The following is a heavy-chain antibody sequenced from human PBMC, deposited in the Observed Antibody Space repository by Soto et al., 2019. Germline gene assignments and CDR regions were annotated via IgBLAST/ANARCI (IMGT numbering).Heavy chain of an antibody. CDR2: IYSAGSA. D-gene: IGHD6-19*01. J-gene: IGHJ4*02. CDR3: VKVIYDSGWYGFYFDY. CDR1: GFTVSRYR. V-gene: IGHV3-66*01. Sequence: PGGSLRLSCAASGFTVSRYRMSWVRQAPGKGLEWVSVIYSAGSADFADSVKGRFIISRDNSKNTLYLQMSSLRTEDTGVYYCVKVIYDSGWYGFYFDYWGQGTLVTVSS.